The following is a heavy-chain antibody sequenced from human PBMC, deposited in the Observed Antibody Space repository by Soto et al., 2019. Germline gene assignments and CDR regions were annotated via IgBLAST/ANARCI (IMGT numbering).Heavy chain of an antibody. CDR1: GGSISVYY. Sequence: SETLSLTCTVSGGSISVYYWTWIRQTPGKGLEWIGHIYYTGSTKHNPSLKSRVTISVETSKNQFYLKLTSVTAADTPMYYCALTKTPFKNWFDPWGQRTTVTVSS. D-gene: IGHD2-15*01. CDR3: ALTKTPFKNWFDP. CDR2: IYYTGST. V-gene: IGHV4-59*08. J-gene: IGHJ5*02.